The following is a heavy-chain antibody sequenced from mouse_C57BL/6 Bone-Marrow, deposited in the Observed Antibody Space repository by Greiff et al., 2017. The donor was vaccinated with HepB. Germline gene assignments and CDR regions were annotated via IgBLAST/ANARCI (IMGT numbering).Heavy chain of an antibody. Sequence: EVMLVESGAELVRPGASVKLSCTASGFNIKDDYMHWVKQRPEQGLEWIGWIDPENGDTEYASKFQGKATITADTSSNTAYLQLSSLTSEDTAVYYCTTEDYGTFDYWGQGTTLTVSS. J-gene: IGHJ2*01. CDR1: GFNIKDDY. CDR2: IDPENGDT. CDR3: TTEDYGTFDY. D-gene: IGHD1-1*01. V-gene: IGHV14-4*01.